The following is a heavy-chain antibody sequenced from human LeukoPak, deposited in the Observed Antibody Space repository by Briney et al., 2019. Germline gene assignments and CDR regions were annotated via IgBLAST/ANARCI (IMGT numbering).Heavy chain of an antibody. CDR1: GGSTSSSSYY. V-gene: IGHV4-39*07. CDR2: MYYSGST. J-gene: IGHJ3*02. CDR3: ARGLRYFDWSTDAFDI. D-gene: IGHD3-9*01. Sequence: SETLSLTCTVSGGSTSSSSYYWGWIRQPPGKGLEWIGSMYYSGSTNYHPSLKSRVTMSVDTSKNQFSLKLSSVTAADTAVYYCARGLRYFDWSTDAFDIWGQGTMVTVSS.